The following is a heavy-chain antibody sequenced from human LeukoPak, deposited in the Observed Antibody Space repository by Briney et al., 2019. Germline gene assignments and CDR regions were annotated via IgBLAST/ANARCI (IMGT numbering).Heavy chain of an antibody. Sequence: PSETLSLTCTVSGCSISSSSYYWGWIRQPPGKGLEWIGSIYYSGSTYYNPSLKSRVTISVDTSKNQFSLKLSSVTAADTAVYYCARGRSVDYWGQGTLVTVSS. V-gene: IGHV4-39*01. CDR2: IYYSGST. CDR3: ARGRSVDY. J-gene: IGHJ4*02. CDR1: GCSISSSSYY.